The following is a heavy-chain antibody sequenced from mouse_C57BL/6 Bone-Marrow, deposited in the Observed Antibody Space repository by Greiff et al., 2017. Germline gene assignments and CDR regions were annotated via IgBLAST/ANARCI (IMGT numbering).Heavy chain of an antibody. CDR2: INPSSGYT. D-gene: IGHD1-1*01. Sequence: QVQLQQSGAELAKPGASVKLSCKASGYTFTSYWMHWVKQRPGQGLEWIGYINPSSGYTTYNQKFKEKATLTADKSSSTAYMQLSSLTYEDSAVYYCARRIYYYGSSYVDWYFDVWGTGTTVTVSS. CDR1: GYTFTSYW. V-gene: IGHV1-7*01. CDR3: ARRIYYYGSSYVDWYFDV. J-gene: IGHJ1*03.